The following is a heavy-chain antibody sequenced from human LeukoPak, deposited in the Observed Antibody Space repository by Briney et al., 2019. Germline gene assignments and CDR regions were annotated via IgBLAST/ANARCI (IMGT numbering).Heavy chain of an antibody. V-gene: IGHV3-53*01. Sequence: GGSLRLSCAASGFTVSSNYMSWVRQAPGKGLEWVSVIYSGGSTYYADSVKGRFTISRDNSKNTLYLQMNSLRAEDTAVYYCARDFSPSIFGVPDAFDIWGQGTMVTVSS. CDR3: ARDFSPSIFGVPDAFDI. CDR2: IYSGGST. J-gene: IGHJ3*02. CDR1: GFTVSSNY. D-gene: IGHD3-3*01.